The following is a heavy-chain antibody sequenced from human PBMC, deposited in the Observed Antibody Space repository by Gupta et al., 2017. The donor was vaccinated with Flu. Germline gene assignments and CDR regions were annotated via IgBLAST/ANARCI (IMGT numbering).Heavy chain of an antibody. CDR2: IWSDGNNK. J-gene: IGHJ3*02. D-gene: IGHD3-10*01. Sequence: VRQAPGKGLEWVAVIWSDGNNKLYADSVKGRFSFSRDNAKNTLYLQMNSLRAEDTAVYYCVKERGPFDAFDIWGQGTLVTVSS. CDR3: VKERGPFDAFDI. V-gene: IGHV3-33*06.